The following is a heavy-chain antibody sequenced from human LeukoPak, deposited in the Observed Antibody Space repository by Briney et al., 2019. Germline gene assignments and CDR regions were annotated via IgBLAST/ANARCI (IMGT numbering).Heavy chain of an antibody. CDR3: ARGGSSWSNFDY. J-gene: IGHJ4*02. Sequence: ASVKVSCKASGYTFTSYDINWVRQATGQGLEWTGWMNPNSGNTGYAQKFQGRVTMTRNTSISTAYMELSSLRSEDTAVYYCARGGSSWSNFDYWGQGTLVTVSS. CDR2: MNPNSGNT. D-gene: IGHD6-13*01. CDR1: GYTFTSYD. V-gene: IGHV1-8*01.